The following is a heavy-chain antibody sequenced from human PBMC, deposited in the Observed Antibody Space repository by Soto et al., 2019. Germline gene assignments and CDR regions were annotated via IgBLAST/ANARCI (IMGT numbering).Heavy chain of an antibody. J-gene: IGHJ3*02. CDR1: GFTFSSYG. CDR3: ARDGVRGAEGHDAFDI. Sequence: QVQLVESGGGVVQPGRSLRLSCAASGFTFSSYGMHWVRQAPGKGLEWVAVIWYDGSNKYYADSVKGRFTISRDNSKNTVYLQMNSLRAEDTAVYYCARDGVRGAEGHDAFDIWGQGTMVTVSS. V-gene: IGHV3-33*01. D-gene: IGHD3-10*01. CDR2: IWYDGSNK.